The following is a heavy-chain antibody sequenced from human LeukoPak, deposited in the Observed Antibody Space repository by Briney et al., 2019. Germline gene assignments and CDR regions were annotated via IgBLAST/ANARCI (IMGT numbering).Heavy chain of an antibody. CDR2: ISYDGSNK. CDR1: GFTFSSYA. J-gene: IGHJ3*02. Sequence: GGSLRLSCAASGFTFSSYAMHWVRQAPGKGLEWVAVISYDGSNKYYADSVKGRFTISRDNSKNTLYLQMNSLRAEDTAVYYCARGGGAARGLGRAFDIWGQGTMVTVSS. D-gene: IGHD3-10*01. V-gene: IGHV3-30-3*01. CDR3: ARGGGAARGLGRAFDI.